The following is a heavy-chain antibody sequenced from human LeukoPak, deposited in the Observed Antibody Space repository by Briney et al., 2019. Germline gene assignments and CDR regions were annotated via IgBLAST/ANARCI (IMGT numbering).Heavy chain of an antibody. CDR3: SHRHNLGVTGPVVTFDS. V-gene: IGHV2-5*02. D-gene: IGHD2-21*02. CDR2: IFRDDNE. CDR1: GFSLSTGGMG. J-gene: IGHJ5*01. Sequence: SGPTLVNPTQTLTLTCTFSGFSLSTGGMGVGWIRQPQGKALEWLAFIFRDDNEHYSPSLKNRLTITKDTSKNQVILTMTNMDPVDTATYYCSHRHNLGVTGPVVTFDSWGQGTLVTVSS.